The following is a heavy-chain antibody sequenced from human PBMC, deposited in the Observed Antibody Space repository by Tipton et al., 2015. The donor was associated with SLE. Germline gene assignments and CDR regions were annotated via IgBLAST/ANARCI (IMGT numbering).Heavy chain of an antibody. Sequence: GSLRLSCAASGFSFSDHYMDWVRQAPGKGLEWVGRIRNQAKSYSTEYAASVKGRFTISRDDSQNSLFFQMSSLRAEDTAVYYCAKDDSGANSLDYWGQGTLVTVSS. CDR3: AKDDSGANSLDY. V-gene: IGHV3-72*01. J-gene: IGHJ4*02. D-gene: IGHD4-17*01. CDR2: IRNQAKSYST. CDR1: GFSFSDHY.